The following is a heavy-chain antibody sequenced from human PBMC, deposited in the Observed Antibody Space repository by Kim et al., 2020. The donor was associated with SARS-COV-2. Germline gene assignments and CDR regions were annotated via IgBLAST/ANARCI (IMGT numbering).Heavy chain of an antibody. CDR3: ARHANSGSYYYYGMDV. CDR1: GYSFTSYW. J-gene: IGHJ6*02. V-gene: IGHV5-10-1*01. Sequence: GESLKISCKGSGYSFTSYWISWVRQMPGKGLEWMGRIDPSDSYTNYSPSFQGHVTISADKSISTAYLQWSSLKASDTAMYYCARHANSGSYYYYGMDVWGQGTTVTVSS. CDR2: IDPSDSYT. D-gene: IGHD1-26*01.